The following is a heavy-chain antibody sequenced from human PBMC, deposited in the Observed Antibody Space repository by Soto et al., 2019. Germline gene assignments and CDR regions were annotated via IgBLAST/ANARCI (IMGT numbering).Heavy chain of an antibody. V-gene: IGHV3-48*01. CDR1: GFTFSSYS. D-gene: IGHD2-15*01. CDR3: ARDIDG. Sequence: EVQVVESGGGLVQPGGSLRLSCAASGFTFSSYSMNWVRQAPGKGLEWVSYISSSSITKFYADSVKGRFTISRDNARNSLYLQMNSLRAEDTAVYYCARDIDGGGQGTLVTVSS. CDR2: ISSSSITK. J-gene: IGHJ4*02.